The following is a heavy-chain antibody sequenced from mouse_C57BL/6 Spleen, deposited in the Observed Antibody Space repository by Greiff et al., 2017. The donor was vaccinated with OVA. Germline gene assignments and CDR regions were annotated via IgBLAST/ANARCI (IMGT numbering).Heavy chain of an antibody. CDR2: IHPNSGST. CDR1: GYTFTSYW. V-gene: IGHV1-64*01. D-gene: IGHD4-1*01. Sequence: QVQLKQPWAELVKPGASVKLSCKASGYTFTSYWMHWVKQRPGQGLEWIGMIHPNSGSTNYNEKFKSKATLTVDKSSSTAYMQLSSLTSEDSAVYYCARGGLGWYFDVWGTGTTLTVSS. J-gene: IGHJ1*03. CDR3: ARGGLGWYFDV.